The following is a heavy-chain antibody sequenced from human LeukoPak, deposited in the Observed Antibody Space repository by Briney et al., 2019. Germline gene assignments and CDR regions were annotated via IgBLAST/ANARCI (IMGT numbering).Heavy chain of an antibody. J-gene: IGHJ5*02. CDR1: GFTFSSYA. D-gene: IGHD3-16*01. CDR3: VKESRSGRFGGGFDP. V-gene: IGHV3-64D*09. CDR2: ISSNGGST. Sequence: QTGGSLRLSCSASGFTFSSYAMHWVRQAPGKGLEYVSGISSNGGSTSYADSVKGRFTISTDNSKNTLYLQMRSLRAEDTAVYSCVKESRSGRFGGGFDPWGQGTLVTVSS.